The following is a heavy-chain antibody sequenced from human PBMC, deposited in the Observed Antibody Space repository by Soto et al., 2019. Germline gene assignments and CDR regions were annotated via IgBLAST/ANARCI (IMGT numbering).Heavy chain of an antibody. CDR1: GYTFTSYA. J-gene: IGHJ4*02. CDR3: ARLPGAAGGY. D-gene: IGHD6-25*01. Sequence: GASVKVSCKASGYTFTSYAIHWVRQAPGQRLEWMGWINAANGNTKYSQKFQGRVTITRDTSASTAYMELSSLKSEDTAVYYCARLPGAAGGYWGQGTLVTAPQ. CDR2: INAANGNT. V-gene: IGHV1-3*01.